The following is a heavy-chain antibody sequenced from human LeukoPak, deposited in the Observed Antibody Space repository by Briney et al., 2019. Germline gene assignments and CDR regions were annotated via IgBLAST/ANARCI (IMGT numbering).Heavy chain of an antibody. J-gene: IGHJ4*02. CDR2: ISSSSSYI. Sequence: PGGSLRLSCAASGFIFSSYSMNWVRQAPGKGLEWVSSISSSSSYIYYADSVKGRFTISRDNAKNSLYLQMNSLRAEDTAVYYCARDDSGRHPPDYWGQGTLVTVSS. CDR3: ARDDSGRHPPDY. CDR1: GFIFSSYS. V-gene: IGHV3-21*01. D-gene: IGHD3-10*01.